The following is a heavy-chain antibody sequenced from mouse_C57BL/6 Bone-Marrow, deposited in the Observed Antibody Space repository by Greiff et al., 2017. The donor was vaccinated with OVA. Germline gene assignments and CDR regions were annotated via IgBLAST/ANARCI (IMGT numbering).Heavy chain of an antibody. CDR2: ISSGSSTI. Sequence: EVNVVESGGGLVKPGGSLTLSCAASGFTFSDYGMHWVRQAPEKGLEWVAYISSGSSTIYYADTVKGRFTLSRDNAKNTLFLQMTSLRSEDTAMYYCARPPYYGSSYLGAMDYWGQGTSVTVSS. V-gene: IGHV5-17*01. D-gene: IGHD1-1*01. CDR3: ARPPYYGSSYLGAMDY. CDR1: GFTFSDYG. J-gene: IGHJ4*01.